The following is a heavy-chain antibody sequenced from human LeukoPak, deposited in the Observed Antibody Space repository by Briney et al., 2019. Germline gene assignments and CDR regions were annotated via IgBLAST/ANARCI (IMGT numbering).Heavy chain of an antibody. CDR2: ISGSGGST. CDR3: AKVYSSSSHGYLDY. CDR1: GFTFSSYA. D-gene: IGHD6-6*01. V-gene: IGHV3-23*01. J-gene: IGHJ4*02. Sequence: QPGGSLRLSCAASGFTFSSYAMSWVRQAPGKGLEWVSAISGSGGSTYYADSVEGRFTISRDNSKNTLYLQMNSLRAEDTALYYCAKVYSSSSHGYLDYWGQGTLVTVSS.